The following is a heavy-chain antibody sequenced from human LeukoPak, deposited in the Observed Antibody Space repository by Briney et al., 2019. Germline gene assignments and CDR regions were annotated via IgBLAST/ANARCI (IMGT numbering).Heavy chain of an antibody. Sequence: GASVKVSCKASGYTFTSYGISWVRQAPGQGLEWMGWISAYNGNTKSALKLHGRVTMTTDTSTRTAYMELRSLRSDDTAVYYCAREQLAYCGGDCYSYYYYGMDVWGQGTTVTVSS. CDR3: AREQLAYCGGDCYSYYYYGMDV. CDR1: GYTFTSYG. D-gene: IGHD2-21*02. CDR2: ISAYNGNT. J-gene: IGHJ6*02. V-gene: IGHV1-18*01.